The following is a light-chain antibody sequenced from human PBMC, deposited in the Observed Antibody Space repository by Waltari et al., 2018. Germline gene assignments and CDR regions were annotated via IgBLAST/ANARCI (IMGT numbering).Light chain of an antibody. Sequence: SALTQSRSVSGSPGQSVTISCTGPPHDLGSYNYFSWYQQHPGKAPKLIILDVTKRPSGVPDRLSGSKSGNTASLTISGLRAEDEAEYYCCSYAGSYTWVFGGGTKLTVV. CDR2: DVT. V-gene: IGLV2-11*01. CDR1: PHDLGSYNY. CDR3: CSYAGSYTWV. J-gene: IGLJ3*02.